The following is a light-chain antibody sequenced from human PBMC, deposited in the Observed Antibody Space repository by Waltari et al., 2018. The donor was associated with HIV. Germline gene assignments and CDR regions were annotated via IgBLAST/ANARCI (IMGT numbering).Light chain of an antibody. CDR2: DNT. CDR1: RPHIGAGCD. V-gene: IGLV1-40*01. Sequence: QSVLTQPPSVPGAPGQRVTISGTGPRPHIGAGCDVQRYQQFPGSSPSLRIYDNTNRPSGVPDRFSGSKSGTSASLAISGLQAEDEADYYCQSYDSSLKLIFGGGTKVTVL. CDR3: QSYDSSLKLI. J-gene: IGLJ2*01.